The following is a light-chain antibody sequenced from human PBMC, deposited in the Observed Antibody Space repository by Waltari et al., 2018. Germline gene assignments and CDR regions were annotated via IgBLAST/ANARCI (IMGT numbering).Light chain of an antibody. V-gene: IGKV3-15*01. Sequence: EIVMTQSPATLSVSPGDRATLSCGASQSVGSTLAWYQQKPGQAPRLLIHGASTRATGVPARFRGSGSGKEFTLTISGLQSEDFAVYYCQQYNNWPPWTFGQGTKVEIK. CDR2: GAS. CDR1: QSVGST. J-gene: IGKJ1*01. CDR3: QQYNNWPPWT.